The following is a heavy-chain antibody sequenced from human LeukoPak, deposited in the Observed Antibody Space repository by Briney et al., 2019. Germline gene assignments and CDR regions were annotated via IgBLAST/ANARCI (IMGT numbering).Heavy chain of an antibody. J-gene: IGHJ4*02. CDR3: ARAYSSYTPSDY. Sequence: SETLSLTCTVSGGSISSYYWSWIRQPPGKGLEWIGYIYYSGSTNYNPSLKSRVTISVDTSKNQFSLKLSSVTAADTAVYYCARAYSSYTPSDYWGQGTLVTASS. CDR1: GGSISSYY. D-gene: IGHD6-6*01. V-gene: IGHV4-59*01. CDR2: IYYSGST.